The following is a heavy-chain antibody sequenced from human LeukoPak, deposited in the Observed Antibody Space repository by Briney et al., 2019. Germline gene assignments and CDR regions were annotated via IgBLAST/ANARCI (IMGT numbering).Heavy chain of an antibody. V-gene: IGHV3-9*01. CDR1: GFTFDDYA. D-gene: IGHD2-2*01. CDR2: ISWNSGSI. CDR3: ARGSIVVVPADPIDY. Sequence: GGSLRLSCAASGFTFDDYAMHWVRQAPGKGLEWVSGISWNSGSIGYADSVKGRFTISRDNAKNSLYLRMNSLRAEDTAVYYCARGSIVVVPADPIDYWGQGTLVTVSS. J-gene: IGHJ4*02.